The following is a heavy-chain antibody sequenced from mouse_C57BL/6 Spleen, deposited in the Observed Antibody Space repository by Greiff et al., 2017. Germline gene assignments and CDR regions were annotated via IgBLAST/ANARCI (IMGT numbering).Heavy chain of an antibody. V-gene: IGHV1-82*01. CDR2: IYPGDGDT. CDR1: GYAFSSSW. CDR3: ARSGYYGSSPYYYAMDY. Sequence: VQLQQSGPELVKPGASVKISCKASGYAFSSSWMNWVKQRPGKGLEWIGRIYPGDGDTNYNGKFKGKATLTADKSSSTAYMQLSSLTSEDSAVYFCARSGYYGSSPYYYAMDYWGQGTSVTVSS. D-gene: IGHD1-1*01. J-gene: IGHJ4*01.